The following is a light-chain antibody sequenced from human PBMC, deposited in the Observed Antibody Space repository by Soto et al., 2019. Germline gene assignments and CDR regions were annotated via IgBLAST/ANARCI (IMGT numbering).Light chain of an antibody. V-gene: IGKV3-20*01. CDR3: QQYGSSLWT. J-gene: IGKJ1*01. CDR2: GAS. Sequence: EVVLTRSPGTLSLSPGESATLTCRASQSVSSTYLAWYQQKPGQAPRLLIHGASSRATGIPDRFIGSGSGTDFTLTISRLEPEDFALYYCQQYGSSLWTFGQGTKVEIK. CDR1: QSVSSTY.